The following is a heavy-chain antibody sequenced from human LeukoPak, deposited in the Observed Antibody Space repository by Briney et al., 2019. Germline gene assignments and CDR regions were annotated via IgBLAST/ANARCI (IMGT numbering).Heavy chain of an antibody. CDR3: ARATVSIAVAPAFDY. CDR1: GYSISSGYY. D-gene: IGHD6-19*01. CDR2: IYHSGST. Sequence: PSETLSLTCTVSGYSISSGYYWGWIRQPPGKGLEWIGSIYHSGSTYYNPSLKSRVTITVDTSKNQFSLKLSSVTAADTAVYYCARATVSIAVAPAFDYWGQGTLVTVSS. V-gene: IGHV4-38-2*02. J-gene: IGHJ4*02.